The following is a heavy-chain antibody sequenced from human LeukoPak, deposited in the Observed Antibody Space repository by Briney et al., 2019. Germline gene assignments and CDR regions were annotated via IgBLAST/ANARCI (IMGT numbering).Heavy chain of an antibody. D-gene: IGHD3-22*01. CDR3: VSWHYSDTLNY. V-gene: IGHV3-7*01. J-gene: IGHJ4*02. CDR1: GFSFRDFW. CDR2: INQGGSVK. Sequence: PGGSLRLSCAASGFSFRDFWMTWVRQAPGKGLEWVANINQGGSVKYYVDSVKGRFTISRDDAKSSLYLQMNSLRAEDTAVFYCVSWHYSDTLNYWGQGTLVTVSS.